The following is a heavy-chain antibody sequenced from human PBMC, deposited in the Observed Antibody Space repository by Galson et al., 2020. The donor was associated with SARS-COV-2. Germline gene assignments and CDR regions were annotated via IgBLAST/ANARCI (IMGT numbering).Heavy chain of an antibody. CDR3: ARVYSSGPYYYYYMDV. Sequence: GGSLRLSCAASGFTVSSNYMSWVRQAPGKGLEWVAVIYSGGSTYYADSVKGRFTISRDNSKNTLYLQMNSLRAEDTAVYYCARVYSSGPYYYYYMDVWGKGTTVTISS. D-gene: IGHD3-22*01. V-gene: IGHV3-66*02. J-gene: IGHJ6*03. CDR2: IYSGGST. CDR1: GFTVSSNY.